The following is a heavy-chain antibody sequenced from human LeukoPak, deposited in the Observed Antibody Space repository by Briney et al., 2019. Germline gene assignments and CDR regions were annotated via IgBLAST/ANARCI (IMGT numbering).Heavy chain of an antibody. CDR3: ARGKGGATIDF. CDR2: INPSGGST. V-gene: IGHV1-46*01. Sequence: ASVKVSCKASGYTFTSYYMHWVRQAPGQGLEWMGIINPSGGSTSYAQKFQGRVTMTRDMSTSTLYMEQSSLRSEDTAVYYCARGKGGATIDFWGQGTLVTVSS. CDR1: GYTFTSYY. D-gene: IGHD1-26*01. J-gene: IGHJ4*02.